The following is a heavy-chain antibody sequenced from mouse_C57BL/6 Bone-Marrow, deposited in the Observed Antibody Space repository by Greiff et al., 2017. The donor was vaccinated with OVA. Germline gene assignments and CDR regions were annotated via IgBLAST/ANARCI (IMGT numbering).Heavy chain of an antibody. D-gene: IGHD1-1*01. Sequence: VQLQQPGAELVRPGTSVKLSCKASGYTFTNYWMHWVKQRPGQGLEWIGVIAPSDSYINYNQKFKGRATLTVDTSSSTAFMHLSSLTSEDSEVYYCARYGSRLYLHNWGPGTSLTVSS. CDR2: IAPSDSYI. CDR3: ARYGSRLYLHN. V-gene: IGHV1-59*01. J-gene: IGHJ2*02. CDR1: GYTFTNYW.